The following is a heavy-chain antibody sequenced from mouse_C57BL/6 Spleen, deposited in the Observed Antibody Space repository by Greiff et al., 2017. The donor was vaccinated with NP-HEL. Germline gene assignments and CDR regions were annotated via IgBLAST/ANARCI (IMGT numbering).Heavy chain of an antibody. V-gene: IGHV1-53*01. D-gene: IGHD2-5*01. CDR2: INPSNGGT. Sequence: QVQLQQPGTELVKPGASVKLSCKASGYTFTSYWMHWVKQRPGEGLEWIGNINPSNGGTNYNEKFKSKATLTVDKSSSTAYMQLSSLTSEDSAVYYCARSAYSIYYAIDYWGQGTSVTVSS. CDR1: GYTFTSYW. CDR3: ARSAYSIYYAIDY. J-gene: IGHJ4*01.